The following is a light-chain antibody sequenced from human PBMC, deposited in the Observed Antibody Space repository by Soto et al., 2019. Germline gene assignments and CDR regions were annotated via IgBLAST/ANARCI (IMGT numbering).Light chain of an antibody. CDR2: DVS. J-gene: IGLJ1*01. CDR3: SSYTVTSSYV. CDR1: SSDVGGYNY. V-gene: IGLV2-14*01. Sequence: ALNQPASVSGSPGQSITISCTGTSSDVGGYNYVSWYQQHPGKAPKLMIYDVSNRPSGVSDRFSGSKSGNTASLTISGLQAEDEADYYCSSYTVTSSYVFGTGTKVTVL.